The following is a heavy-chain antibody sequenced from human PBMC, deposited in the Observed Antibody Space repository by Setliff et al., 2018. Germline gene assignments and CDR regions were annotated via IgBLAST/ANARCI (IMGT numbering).Heavy chain of an antibody. J-gene: IGHJ5*02. CDR2: ISSSSSTI. D-gene: IGHD3-22*01. CDR1: GFTFSSYS. V-gene: IGHV3-48*04. Sequence: LSCAASGFTFSSYSMNWVRQAPGKGLEWVSYISSSSSTIYYADSVKGRFTISRDNAKNSLYLQMNSLRAEDTAVYYCARDAIVVVTMHNWFDPWGQGTLVTVSS. CDR3: ARDAIVVVTMHNWFDP.